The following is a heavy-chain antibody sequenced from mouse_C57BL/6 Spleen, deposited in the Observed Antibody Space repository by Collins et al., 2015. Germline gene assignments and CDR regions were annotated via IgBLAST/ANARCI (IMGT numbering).Heavy chain of an antibody. Sequence: QVQLQQPGAELVKPGASVKLSCKASGYTFTSYWMHWVKQRPGQGLEWIGMIHPNSGSTNYNEKFKSKATLTVDKPSSTAYMQLSSLTSEDSAVYYCARGVLRYYFDYWGQGTTLTVSS. CDR1: GYTFTSYW. CDR3: ARGVLRYYFDY. J-gene: IGHJ2*01. V-gene: IGHV1-64*01. CDR2: IHPNSGST. D-gene: IGHD1-1*01.